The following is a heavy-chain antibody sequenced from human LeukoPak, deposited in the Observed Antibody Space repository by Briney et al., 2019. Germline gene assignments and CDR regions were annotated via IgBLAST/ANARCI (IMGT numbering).Heavy chain of an antibody. V-gene: IGHV3-30*18. CDR3: AKDEVVPAAT. Sequence: GRSLRLSCAASGFTFSSYGMHWVRQAPGKGLEWVAVISYDGSNKYYADSVKGRFTISRDNSKNTLYLQMNSLRAEDTAVYYCAKDEVVPAATWGQGTLVTVSS. J-gene: IGHJ4*02. CDR2: ISYDGSNK. CDR1: GFTFSSYG. D-gene: IGHD2-2*01.